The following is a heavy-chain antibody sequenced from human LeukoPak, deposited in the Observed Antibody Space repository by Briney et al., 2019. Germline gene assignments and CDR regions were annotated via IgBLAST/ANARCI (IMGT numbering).Heavy chain of an antibody. CDR1: GYTFTSYS. CDR3: VRDHAGVGATRPDY. J-gene: IGHJ4*02. CDR2: ISAYNGNT. V-gene: IGHV1-18*01. D-gene: IGHD1-26*01. Sequence: ASVKVSCKASGYTFTSYSISWVRQAPGQGLEWMGWISAYNGNTNYAQKLQGRVTMTTDTSTSTAYMELRSLRSDDTAVYYCVRDHAGVGATRPDYWGQGTLVTVSS.